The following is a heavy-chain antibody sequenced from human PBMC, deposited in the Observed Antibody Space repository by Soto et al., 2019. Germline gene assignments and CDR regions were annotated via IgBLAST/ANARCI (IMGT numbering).Heavy chain of an antibody. Sequence: EVQVVESGGGLVQPGGSLRLSSAASGFTFSTYWMSWVRQGPGKGLEWVANIRQDGREKYHVDSVKGRFTIFRDNAKNSLYMQMNSLRAEDTAVYYCARTLLVPENNWHFDLWGRGTLVAVSS. CDR3: ARTLLVPENNWHFDL. CDR1: GFTFSTYW. D-gene: IGHD1-26*01. J-gene: IGHJ2*01. CDR2: IRQDGREK. V-gene: IGHV3-7*01.